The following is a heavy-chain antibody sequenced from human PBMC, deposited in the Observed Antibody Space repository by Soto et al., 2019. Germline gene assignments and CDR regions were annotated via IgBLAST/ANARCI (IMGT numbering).Heavy chain of an antibody. V-gene: IGHV3-43*01. CDR1: GFTFDEYS. CDR3: XXXXXXXXXTSAVDFDS. CDR2: LTWDGGTT. Sequence: EVELVESGGAVVQPGGSLRLSCVVYGFTFDEYSMYWVRQPPGKGLEWISLLTWDGGTTYYADSVKGRFTISRDSGXTSXFXXXXXXXXXXXXXXXXXXXXXXXXXTSAVDFDSWGQGTLVTVSS. J-gene: IGHJ4*02.